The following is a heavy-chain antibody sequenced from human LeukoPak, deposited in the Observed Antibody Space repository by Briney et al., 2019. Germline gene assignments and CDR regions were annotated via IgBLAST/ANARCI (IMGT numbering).Heavy chain of an antibody. CDR2: ISGSGGST. Sequence: PGGSLRLSCAASGFIFSSYAMSWVRQAPGKGLEWVSAISGSGGSTYYADSVKGRFTISRDNSKTTLYLQMNSLRAEDTAVYYCAKDRAFNSGSYLNYFDYWGQGTLVTVSS. CDR3: AKDRAFNSGSYLNYFDY. CDR1: GFIFSSYA. J-gene: IGHJ4*02. V-gene: IGHV3-23*01. D-gene: IGHD3-10*01.